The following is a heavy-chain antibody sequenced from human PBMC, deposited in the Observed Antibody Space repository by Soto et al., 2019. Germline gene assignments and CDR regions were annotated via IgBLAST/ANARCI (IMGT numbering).Heavy chain of an antibody. CDR3: TTIANIAAAGSFDY. J-gene: IGHJ4*02. CDR1: GFTFNNAW. Sequence: EVQLVESGGGLVKPGGSLRLSCAAFGFTFNNAWMSWVRQAPGKGLQWVGRIKSKTDGGTTDYAAPVKGRFTISRDDSKNTLYLQMNSLKTADTAVYYCTTIANIAAAGSFDYWGQVTLVTVSS. CDR2: IKSKTDGGTT. D-gene: IGHD6-13*01. V-gene: IGHV3-15*01.